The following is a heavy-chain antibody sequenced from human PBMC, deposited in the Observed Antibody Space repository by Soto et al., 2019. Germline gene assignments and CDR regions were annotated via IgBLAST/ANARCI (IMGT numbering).Heavy chain of an antibody. CDR3: ARAGDYGDLDYYYMDV. Sequence: ASVKVSCKASGYTFTSYYMHWVRQAPGQGLEWMGIINPSGGSTSYAQKFQGRVTMTRDTSTSTVYMELSSLRSEDTAVYYCARAGDYGDLDYYYMDVWGKGTTVTLSS. CDR2: INPSGGST. V-gene: IGHV1-46*03. D-gene: IGHD4-17*01. CDR1: GYTFTSYY. J-gene: IGHJ6*03.